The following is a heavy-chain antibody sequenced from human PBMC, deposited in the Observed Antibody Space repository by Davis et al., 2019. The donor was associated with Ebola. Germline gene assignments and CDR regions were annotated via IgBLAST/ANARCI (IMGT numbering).Heavy chain of an antibody. J-gene: IGHJ5*02. V-gene: IGHV1-8*02. CDR3: ARAPIVVVVAATPSTGLDP. CDR1: GGTFSSYA. CDR2: MNPNSGNT. D-gene: IGHD2-15*01. Sequence: ASVKVSCKASGGTFSSYAISWVRQATGQGLEWMGWMNPNSGNTGYAQKFQGRVTMTRNTSISTAYMELSSLRSEDTAVYYCARAPIVVVVAATPSTGLDPWGQGTLVTVSS.